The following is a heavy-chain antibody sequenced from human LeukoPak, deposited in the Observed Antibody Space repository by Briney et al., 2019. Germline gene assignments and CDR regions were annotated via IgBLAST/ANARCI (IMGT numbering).Heavy chain of an antibody. Sequence: GGSLRLSCEASGFTFSAYGMHWVRQAPGKGLEWVAVIWFDGSNKYYADSVKGRFTISRDNSKNTLYLQMNSLRAEDTAVYYCASAAGPFDNWGQGTLVTVSS. CDR2: IWFDGSNK. V-gene: IGHV3-33*01. D-gene: IGHD6-13*01. J-gene: IGHJ4*02. CDR1: GFTFSAYG. CDR3: ASAAGPFDN.